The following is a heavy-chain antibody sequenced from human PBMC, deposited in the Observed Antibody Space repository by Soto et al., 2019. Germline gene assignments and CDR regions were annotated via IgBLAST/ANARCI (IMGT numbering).Heavy chain of an antibody. J-gene: IGHJ5*02. CDR3: ARVGGINWFDP. Sequence: PSETLSLTCIVSGGSISSYYWSWIRQPPGKGLEWIGYTYYSGSTYYNPSLKSRVTISVDTSKNQFSLKLSSVTAADTAVYYCARVGGINWFDPWGQGTLVTVLL. V-gene: IGHV4-59*12. CDR1: GGSISSYY. CDR2: TYYSGST. D-gene: IGHD1-20*01.